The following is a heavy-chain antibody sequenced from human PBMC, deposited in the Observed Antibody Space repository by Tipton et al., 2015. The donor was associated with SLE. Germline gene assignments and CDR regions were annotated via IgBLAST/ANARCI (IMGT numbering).Heavy chain of an antibody. CDR2: ISGGGDST. J-gene: IGHJ4*02. CDR1: GFMFSSYA. D-gene: IGHD1-1*01. CDR3: ARDPPGRTEGFDL. V-gene: IGHV3-23*01. Sequence: SLRLSCVASGFMFSSYAMRWVRQAPGKGLEWVSVISGGGDSTNYADSVKGRFTISRDNSENTLYLQMTSLRAEDTAMYYCARDPPGRTEGFDLWGQGTLVTVSS.